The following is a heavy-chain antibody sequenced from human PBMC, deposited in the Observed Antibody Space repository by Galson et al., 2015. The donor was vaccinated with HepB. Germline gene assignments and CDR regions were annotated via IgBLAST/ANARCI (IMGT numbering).Heavy chain of an antibody. V-gene: IGHV1-69*13. J-gene: IGHJ3*02. CDR1: GGTFSSSA. CDR3: ARAAVTLHLGELSLFESAFDI. Sequence: SVKVSCKASGGTFSSSAISWVRQAPGQGLEWMGGIIPIFGTANYAQKFQGRVTITADESTSTAYMELSSLRSEDTAVYYCARAAVTLHLGELSLFESAFDIWGQGTMVTVSS. CDR2: IIPIFGTA. D-gene: IGHD3-16*02.